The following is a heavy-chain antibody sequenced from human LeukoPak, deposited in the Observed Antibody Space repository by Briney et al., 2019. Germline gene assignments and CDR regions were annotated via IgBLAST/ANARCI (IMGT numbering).Heavy chain of an antibody. CDR2: IRYDGSNK. V-gene: IGHV3-30*02. J-gene: IGHJ4*02. CDR3: AKARGFSYGYSSQS. CDR1: GFTFSSYG. Sequence: GGSLRLSCAASGFTFSSYGMHWVRQAPGKGLEWVAFIRYDGSNKYYADSVKGRFTISRDNSKNTLYLQMNSLRAEDTAVYYCAKARGFSYGYSSQSWGQGTLVTVSS. D-gene: IGHD5-18*01.